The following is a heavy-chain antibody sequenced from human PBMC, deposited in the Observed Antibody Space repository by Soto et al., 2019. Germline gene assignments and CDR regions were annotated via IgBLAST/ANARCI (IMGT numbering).Heavy chain of an antibody. D-gene: IGHD6-19*01. Sequence: VQLLESGGGLVQPGGSLRLSCAASGFTFSGSAMTWVRQAPGKWLEYVSSITSSGSEVFHAASVKGRFTMSRDNYKTMLYLQMNSLRAEATAVYYFAKEGYDSGWDGDSWGQGALVTVS. CDR2: ITSSGSEV. CDR1: GFTFSGSA. V-gene: IGHV3-23*01. CDR3: AKEGYDSGWDGDS. J-gene: IGHJ4*02.